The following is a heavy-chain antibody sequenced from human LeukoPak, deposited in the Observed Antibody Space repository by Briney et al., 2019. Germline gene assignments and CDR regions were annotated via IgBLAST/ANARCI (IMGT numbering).Heavy chain of an antibody. CDR1: GGTFGSYA. CDR3: ARSIRAFDYYDSSGPSYYYYYMDV. CDR2: IIPIFGTA. Sequence: GASVKVSCRASGGTFGSYAISWVRQAPGQGLEWMGGIIPIFGTANYAQKFQGRVTITTDESTSTAYMELSSLRSEDTAVYYCARSIRAFDYYDSSGPSYYYYYMDVWGKGTTVTVSS. V-gene: IGHV1-69*05. D-gene: IGHD3-22*01. J-gene: IGHJ6*03.